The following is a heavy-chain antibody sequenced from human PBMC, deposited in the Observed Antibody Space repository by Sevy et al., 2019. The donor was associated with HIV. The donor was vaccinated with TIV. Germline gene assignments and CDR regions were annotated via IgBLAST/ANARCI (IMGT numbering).Heavy chain of an antibody. CDR2: RSSSSTYI. CDR1: GFTFSSYS. V-gene: IGHV3-21*01. J-gene: IGHJ4*02. CDR3: ARGPDYYDRSGYYYQ. Sequence: GGSLRLSCAASGFTFSSYSMHWVRQAPGKGLEWVSSRSSSSTYIYYADSVKGRFTISRDNAKNSLYLQMNSLRAEDTAVYYCARGPDYYDRSGYYYQWGQGTLVTVSS. D-gene: IGHD3-22*01.